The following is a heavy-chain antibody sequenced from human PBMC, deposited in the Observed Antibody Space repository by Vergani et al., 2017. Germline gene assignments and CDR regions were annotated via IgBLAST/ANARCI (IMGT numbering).Heavy chain of an antibody. D-gene: IGHD2-15*01. V-gene: IGHV4-34*01. CDR3: ARGRGYCSGGSCYSSGNYYMDV. Sequence: QVQLQQWGAGLLKPSETLSLTCAVYGGSFSDYYWSWIRQPPGKGLEWIGEINHSGSTNYNPSLKSRVTISVDTSKNQFSLKLSSVTAAGTAVYYCARGRGYCSGGSCYSSGNYYMDVWGKGTTVTVSS. CDR1: GGSFSDYY. J-gene: IGHJ6*03. CDR2: INHSGST.